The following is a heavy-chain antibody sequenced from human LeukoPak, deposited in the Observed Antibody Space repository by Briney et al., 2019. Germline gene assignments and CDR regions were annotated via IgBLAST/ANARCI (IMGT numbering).Heavy chain of an antibody. V-gene: IGHV3-21*04. Sequence: AGGSLRLSCATSGFIFSNYWMSWVRQAPGKGLEWVSSISSSSSYIYYADSVKGRFTISRDNAKNSLYLQMNSLRAEDTAVYYCARDRASGSYLDYWGQGTLVTVSS. CDR2: ISSSSSYI. J-gene: IGHJ4*02. CDR3: ARDRASGSYLDY. D-gene: IGHD1-26*01. CDR1: GFIFSNYW.